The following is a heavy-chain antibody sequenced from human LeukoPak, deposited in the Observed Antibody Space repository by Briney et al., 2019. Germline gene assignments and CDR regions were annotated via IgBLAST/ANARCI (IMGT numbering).Heavy chain of an antibody. CDR2: IRYDGNNK. CDR1: GFTFSSYG. Sequence: GGSLRLSCAASGFTFSSYGMHWVRQAPGKGLEWVAFIRYDGNNKYYADSVMGRFTISRDNSKNTLYLQMNSLRAEDTAVYYCASKRWLQSSFDYWGQGTLVTVSS. V-gene: IGHV3-30*02. J-gene: IGHJ4*02. CDR3: ASKRWLQSSFDY. D-gene: IGHD5-24*01.